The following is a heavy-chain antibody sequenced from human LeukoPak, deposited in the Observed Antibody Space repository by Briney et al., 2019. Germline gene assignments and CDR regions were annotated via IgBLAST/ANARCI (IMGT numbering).Heavy chain of an antibody. Sequence: KPSQTLSLTCTVSGGSISSGGYYWSWIRQPPGKGLEWIGYIYHSGSTYYNPSLKSRVTISVDTSKNQFSLKLSSVTAADTAVYYCARSFEAAPLDYWGQGALVTVSS. V-gene: IGHV4-30-2*01. CDR1: GGSISSGGYY. J-gene: IGHJ4*02. CDR2: IYHSGST. CDR3: ARSFEAAPLDY. D-gene: IGHD6-6*01.